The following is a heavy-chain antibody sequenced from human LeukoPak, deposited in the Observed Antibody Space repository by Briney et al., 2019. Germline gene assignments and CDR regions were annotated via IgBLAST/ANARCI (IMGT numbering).Heavy chain of an antibody. CDR2: INPSGGST. CDR3: ARAVTMIVVVGHDAFDI. CDR1: GYTFTSYC. D-gene: IGHD3-22*01. V-gene: IGHV1-46*01. J-gene: IGHJ3*02. Sequence: GASVKVSCKASGYTFTSYCMHWVRQAPGQGLEWMGIINPSGGSTSYAQKFQGRVTMTRDTSTSTVYMELSSLRSEDTAVYYCARAVTMIVVVGHDAFDIWGQGTMVTVSS.